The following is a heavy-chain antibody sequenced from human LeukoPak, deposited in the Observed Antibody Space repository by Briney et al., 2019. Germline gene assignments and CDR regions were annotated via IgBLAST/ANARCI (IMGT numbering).Heavy chain of an antibody. D-gene: IGHD6-19*01. V-gene: IGHV4-38-2*02. CDR3: ARLDSSGWYEIRYFDY. Sequence: PSETLSLTCTVSGYSISSGYYWSWIRQPPGKGLEWIGEINHSGSTNYNPSLKSRVTISVDTSKNQFSLKLSSVTAADTAVYYCARLDSSGWYEIRYFDYWGQGTLVTVSS. CDR1: GYSISSGYY. CDR2: INHSGST. J-gene: IGHJ4*02.